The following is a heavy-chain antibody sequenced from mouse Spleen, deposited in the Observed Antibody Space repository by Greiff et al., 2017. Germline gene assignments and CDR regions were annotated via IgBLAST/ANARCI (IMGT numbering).Heavy chain of an antibody. CDR2: FYPGSGSI. J-gene: IGHJ3*01. D-gene: IGHD1-1*01. CDR1: GYTFTNYT. Sequence: QVQLKQSGAELARPGASVKMSCKASGYTFTNYTMHWVKQRSGQGLEWIGWFYPGSGSIKYNEKFKDKATLTADKSSSTVYMELSRLTSEDSAVYFCARHEEDYDGSYGAYWGQGTLVTVSA. CDR3: ARHEEDYDGSYGAY. V-gene: IGHV1-62-2*01.